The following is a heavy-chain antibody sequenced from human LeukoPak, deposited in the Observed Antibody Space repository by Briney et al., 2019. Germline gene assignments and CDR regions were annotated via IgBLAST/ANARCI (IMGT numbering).Heavy chain of an antibody. CDR3: AGFLEWLLYGGDDAFDI. Sequence: SETLSLTCTVSGGSFSSYYWSWIRQPPGKGLEWIGYIYYSGSTNYNPSLKSRVTIPVGTSKNQFSLKLTSVTAADTAVYYCAGFLEWLLYGGDDAFDIWGQGTMVTVPS. V-gene: IGHV4-59*08. CDR1: GGSFSSYY. CDR2: IYYSGST. D-gene: IGHD3-3*01. J-gene: IGHJ3*02.